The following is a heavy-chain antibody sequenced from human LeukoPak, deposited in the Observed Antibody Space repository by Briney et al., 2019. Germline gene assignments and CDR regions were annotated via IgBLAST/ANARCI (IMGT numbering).Heavy chain of an antibody. CDR1: GFTFSSYW. J-gene: IGHJ3*02. V-gene: IGHV3-74*01. CDR2: INSDGSST. Sequence: GGSLRLSCAASGFTFSSYWMHWVRQAPGKGLVWVSRINSDGSSTSYADSVKGRFTISRDNAKNTLYLQMNSLRAEDTAAYYCARDRRRYSGDYYEAFDIWGQGTMVTVSS. D-gene: IGHD1-26*01. CDR3: ARDRRRYSGDYYEAFDI.